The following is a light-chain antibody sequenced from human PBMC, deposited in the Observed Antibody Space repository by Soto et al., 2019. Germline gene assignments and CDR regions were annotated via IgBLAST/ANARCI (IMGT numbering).Light chain of an antibody. J-gene: IGLJ1*01. CDR1: SSDVGGYNH. V-gene: IGLV2-14*01. Sequence: QSALTQPASVSGSPGQSITISCTGTSSDVGGYNHVSWYQQHPGKAPKLMIYEVSNRPSGVSNRFSGSKSGNTASLTISGLQAEDEADYYCSSYRSSPPSDVFGTGTKLTVL. CDR3: SSYRSSPPSDV. CDR2: EVS.